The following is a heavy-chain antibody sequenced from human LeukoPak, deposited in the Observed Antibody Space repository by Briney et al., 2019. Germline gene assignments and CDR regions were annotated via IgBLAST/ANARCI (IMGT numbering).Heavy chain of an antibody. D-gene: IGHD6-13*01. V-gene: IGHV3-30*04. CDR3: ARPPGVWAAAGTGSFDP. CDR1: GFTFSSYA. CDR2: ISYDGSNK. J-gene: IGHJ5*02. Sequence: GGSLRLSCAASGFTFSSYAMHWVRQAPVKGLEWVAVISYDGSNKYYADSVKGRFTISRDNSKNTLYLQMNSLRAEDTAVYYCARPPGVWAAAGTGSFDPWGQGTLVTVSS.